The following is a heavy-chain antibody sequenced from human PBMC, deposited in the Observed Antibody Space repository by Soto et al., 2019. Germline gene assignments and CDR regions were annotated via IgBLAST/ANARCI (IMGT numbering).Heavy chain of an antibody. D-gene: IGHD3-16*01. J-gene: IGHJ6*02. Sequence: QVQLVQSGDEMRKPGSSVKVSCKASGYIFVNYGIAWVRQAPXQGLXWMGWISPYSGNTHYASKVQGRLTMTTDTXXSTAYXDXGSXXSDXTAXYYCAMVDNYVTPTPQDVWGQGTTVTVSS. CDR1: GYIFVNYG. CDR2: ISPYSGNT. V-gene: IGHV1-18*01. CDR3: AMVDNYVTPTPQDV.